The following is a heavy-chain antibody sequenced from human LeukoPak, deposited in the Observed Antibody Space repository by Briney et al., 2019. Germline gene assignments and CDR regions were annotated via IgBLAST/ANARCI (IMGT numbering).Heavy chain of an antibody. CDR1: GGSISSGSYY. V-gene: IGHV4-61*02. D-gene: IGHD1-26*01. CDR2: IYTSGST. Sequence: PSQTLSLTCTVSGGSISSGSYYWSWIRQPAGKGLDWIGRIYTSGSTNYNPSLKSRVTISVDTSKNQFSLKLSSVAAADTAVYYCARERGEWEQLRITWFDPWGQGTLVTVSS. J-gene: IGHJ5*02. CDR3: ARERGEWEQLRITWFDP.